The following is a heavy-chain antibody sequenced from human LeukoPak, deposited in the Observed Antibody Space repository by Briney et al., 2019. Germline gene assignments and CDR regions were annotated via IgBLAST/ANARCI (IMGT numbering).Heavy chain of an antibody. CDR1: GFTFSSYG. CDR2: IRYDGSNK. V-gene: IGHV3-30*02. J-gene: IGHJ4*02. D-gene: IGHD2-2*01. CDR3: AKDLPPFAGVVVPAGTE. Sequence: PGGSLRLSCAASGFTFSSYGMHWVRQGPGKGLEWVAFIRYDGSNKYYADSVKGRFTISRDNSKNTLYLQMNSLRAEDTAVYYCAKDLPPFAGVVVPAGTEWGQGTLVTVSS.